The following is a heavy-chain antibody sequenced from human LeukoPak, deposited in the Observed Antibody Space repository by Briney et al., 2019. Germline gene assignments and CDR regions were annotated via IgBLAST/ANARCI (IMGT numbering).Heavy chain of an antibody. CDR2: ISSSSSTI. CDR1: GFTFSSHS. Sequence: GGSLRLSCAASGFTFSSHSMNWVRQAPGKGLEWVSYISSSSSTIYYADSVKGRFTISRDNAKNSLYLQMNSLRDEDTAVYYCAREIFYASGGYAFDYWGQGTLVAVSS. V-gene: IGHV3-48*02. D-gene: IGHD3-22*01. J-gene: IGHJ4*02. CDR3: AREIFYASGGYAFDY.